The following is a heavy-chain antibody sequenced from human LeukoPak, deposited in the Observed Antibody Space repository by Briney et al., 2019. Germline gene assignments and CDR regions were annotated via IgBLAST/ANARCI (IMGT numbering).Heavy chain of an antibody. V-gene: IGHV1-2*02. CDR1: GYTFTGYY. CDR3: ARLGGGSSWSNFDF. CDR2: LSPNSGAT. D-gene: IGHD6-13*01. J-gene: IGHJ4*02. Sequence: GASVKVSCKASGYTFTGYYMHWVRQAPGQGLECMGWLSPNSGATNYAQNFQARVTMTGDTSISTAYMELSSLSSDDTAVYYCARLGGGSSWSNFDFWGQGTLVTVSS.